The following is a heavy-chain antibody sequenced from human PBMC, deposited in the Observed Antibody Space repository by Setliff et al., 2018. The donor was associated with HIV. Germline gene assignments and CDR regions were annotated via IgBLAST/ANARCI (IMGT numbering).Heavy chain of an antibody. J-gene: IGHJ6*02. Sequence: PSETLSLTCTVPGGSINRSNYYWGWIRQPPGKGLEWIGYIYYSGSTYYNPSLKSRLTISVDTSKNQFSLKLSSVTAADTAVYYCAKGYNWNNAYYGLDVWGQGTTVTVSS. CDR1: GGSINRSNYY. CDR2: IYYSGST. D-gene: IGHD1-1*01. V-gene: IGHV4-31*03. CDR3: AKGYNWNNAYYGLDV.